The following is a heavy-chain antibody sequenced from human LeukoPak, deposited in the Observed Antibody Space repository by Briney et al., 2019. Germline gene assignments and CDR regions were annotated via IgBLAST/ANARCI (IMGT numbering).Heavy chain of an antibody. CDR2: IYYSGST. D-gene: IGHD6-13*01. CDR3: ARDLTTYSRNTGTYNWYDP. J-gene: IGHJ5*02. V-gene: IGHV4-59*01. Sequence: SETLSLTCTVSGGSISSYYWSWIRQPPGKGREWIGYIYYSGSTNYNPSLKSRVTIPVDTSKNPFSLKLSSVTAADTAVYSCARDLTTYSRNTGTYNWYDPWGQGTLVTVSS. CDR1: GGSISSYY.